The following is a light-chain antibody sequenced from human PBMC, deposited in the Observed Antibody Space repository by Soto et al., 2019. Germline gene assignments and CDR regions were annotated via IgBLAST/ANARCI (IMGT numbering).Light chain of an antibody. CDR2: DVT. Sequence: QSALTQPASVSGSPGQSITISCTGSSSDVGSYNLVSWYQQHPGKAPKLLIYDVTKRPSGVPDRFSGSKSGNTAALTISGLQAEDEAEYFCSSYAGSYTWIFGSGTKLTVL. CDR3: SSYAGSYTWI. V-gene: IGLV2-23*02. J-gene: IGLJ1*01. CDR1: SSDVGSYNL.